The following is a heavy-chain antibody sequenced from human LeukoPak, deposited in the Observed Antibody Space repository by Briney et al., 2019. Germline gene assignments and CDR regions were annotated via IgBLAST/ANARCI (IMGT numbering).Heavy chain of an antibody. J-gene: IGHJ4*02. CDR3: ARDDEALIAVAGVFDY. CDR2: ISSSSSYI. V-gene: IGHV3-21*01. Sequence: PGGSLRLSCAASGFTFSSYSMNWVRQAPGKGLEWVSSISSSSSYIYYADSVKGRFTISRDNAKNSLYLQMNSLRAEDTAVHYCARDDEALIAVAGVFDYWGQGTLVTVSS. CDR1: GFTFSSYS. D-gene: IGHD6-19*01.